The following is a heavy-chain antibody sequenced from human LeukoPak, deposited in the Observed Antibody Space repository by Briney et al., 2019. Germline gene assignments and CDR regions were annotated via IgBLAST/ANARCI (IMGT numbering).Heavy chain of an antibody. D-gene: IGHD6-19*01. Sequence: GGSLRRSGAASGFTFSSYAMSWVRQAPGKGLEWVSAISGSGGSTYYADSVKGRFTIARDNSKNTLYLQMNSLRAEDTAVYYCAKDRSGWYEYYFDYWGQGTLVTVSS. CDR2: ISGSGGST. J-gene: IGHJ4*02. V-gene: IGHV3-23*01. CDR3: AKDRSGWYEYYFDY. CDR1: GFTFSSYA.